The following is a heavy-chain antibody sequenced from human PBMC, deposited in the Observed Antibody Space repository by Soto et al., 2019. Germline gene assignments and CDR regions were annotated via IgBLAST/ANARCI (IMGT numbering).Heavy chain of an antibody. D-gene: IGHD2-2*01. CDR2: IIPIFGTA. V-gene: IGHV1-69*06. CDR3: SGRCAGTNGLGHFDY. J-gene: IGHJ4*02. CDR1: GGTFNNYV. Sequence: QVQLVQSGAEVKKPGSSVKVSCRASGGTFNNYVINWVRQAPGQGLEWMAGIIPIFGTANYAQKFPGRVTITADKSTRTAYMELNSLISEGTAVYYFSGRCAGTNGLGHFDYWGQGTLVTVSS.